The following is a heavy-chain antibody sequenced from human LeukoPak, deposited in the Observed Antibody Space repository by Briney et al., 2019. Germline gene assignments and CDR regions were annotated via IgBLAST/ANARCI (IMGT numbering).Heavy chain of an antibody. CDR3: ARGPSTWVSFDS. D-gene: IGHD7-27*01. CDR2: ISTSGSS. J-gene: IGHJ4*02. V-gene: IGHV4-4*09. Sequence: PSETLSLTCAVSRDSINSYNWSWIRQPPGKGLEWIGYISTSGSSDYIPSLKSRVTMSVDTSKNQFSLNLTSVTAADTAVYYCARGPSTWVSFDSWGQGTLVTVAS. CDR1: RDSINSYN.